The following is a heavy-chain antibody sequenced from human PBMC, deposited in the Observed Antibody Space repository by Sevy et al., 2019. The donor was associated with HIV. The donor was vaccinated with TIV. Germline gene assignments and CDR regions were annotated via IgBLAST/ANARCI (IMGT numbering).Heavy chain of an antibody. Sequence: GGCLRLSCAASGFPFSSYAMSWVRQAPGRGLEWVSTLIGGGRRTYYADSVTGRFIISRDNSRNTLYLQMNSLRAEDTAICYRAKRRVQSGLSGGGANYGMDVCGRGTTVTVSS. CDR3: AKRRVQSGLSGGGANYGMDV. J-gene: IGHJ6*02. D-gene: IGHD2-8*02. V-gene: IGHV3-23*01. CDR1: GFPFSSYA. CDR2: LIGGGRRT.